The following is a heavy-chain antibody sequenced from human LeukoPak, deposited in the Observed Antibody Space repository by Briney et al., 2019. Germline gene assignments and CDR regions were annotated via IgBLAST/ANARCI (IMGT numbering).Heavy chain of an antibody. J-gene: IGHJ4*02. CDR3: AKASGSSSYIDY. CDR2: ISYDGSNK. CDR1: GFTFSSYG. Sequence: SGGSLRLSCAASGFTFSSYGMHWVRQAPGKGLEWVAVISYDGSNKYYADSVKGRFTISRDNSKNTLYLQMNSLRAEDTAVYYCAKASGSSSYIDYWGQGTLVTVSS. D-gene: IGHD6-13*01. V-gene: IGHV3-30*18.